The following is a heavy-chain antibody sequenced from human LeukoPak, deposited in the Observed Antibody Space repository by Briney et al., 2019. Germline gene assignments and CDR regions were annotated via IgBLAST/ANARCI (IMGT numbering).Heavy chain of an antibody. CDR3: AKSGTKYTSSNFDC. J-gene: IGHJ4*02. Sequence: GRSLRLSCAASGFTFSSYGMHWVRQAPGKGLEWVPVISYEGTNKYYIESVKGRFTISRDNSKNTLYLQMSSLRAEDTAVYYCAKSGTKYTSSNFDCWGQGTLVTVSS. CDR1: GFTFSSYG. V-gene: IGHV3-30*18. CDR2: ISYEGTNK. D-gene: IGHD6-6*01.